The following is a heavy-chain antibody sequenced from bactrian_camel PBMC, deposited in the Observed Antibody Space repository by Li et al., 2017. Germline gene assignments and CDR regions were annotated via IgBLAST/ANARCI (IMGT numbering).Heavy chain of an antibody. CDR1: GSAVRGLC. V-gene: IGHV3S26*01. CDR3: AARDCWFVGDYSI. CDR2: IDNTGNT. D-gene: IGHD1*01. J-gene: IGHJ4*01. Sequence: HVQLVESGGGSVQAGGSLRLACAASGSAVRGLCMAWLRQAPGKERERVGSIDNTGNTVYADSVKGRFTISKDDTDAILYLQMNNLKPEDTAMYYCAARDCWFVGDYSIWGQGTQVTVS.